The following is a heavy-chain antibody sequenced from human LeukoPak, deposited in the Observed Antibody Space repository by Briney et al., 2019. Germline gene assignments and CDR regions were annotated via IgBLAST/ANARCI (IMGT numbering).Heavy chain of an antibody. V-gene: IGHV1-8*01. CDR1: GYTFTSYD. D-gene: IGHD6-13*01. CDR2: MNPNSGNT. J-gene: IGHJ4*02. Sequence: GASVKVSCKASGYTFTSYDINWVGQATGQGLEWMGWMNPNSGNTGYAQKFQGRVTMTRNTSISTAYMELSSLRSEDTAVYYCARATGYSSSWYPYYFDYWGQGTLVTVSS. CDR3: ARATGYSSSWYPYYFDY.